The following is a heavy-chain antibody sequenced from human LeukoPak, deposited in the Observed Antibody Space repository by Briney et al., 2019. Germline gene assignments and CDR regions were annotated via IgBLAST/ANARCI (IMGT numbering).Heavy chain of an antibody. J-gene: IGHJ3*02. CDR1: GGSISSSNW. V-gene: IGHV4-4*02. CDR3: AREDAEQMDNSFDI. Sequence: PSGTLSLTCAVSGGSISSSNWWSWIRQPPGKGLEWIGEIYHSGSTNYNPSLKGRVTISVDKSKTQFSLKLRSVTAADTAVYYCAREDAEQMDNSFDIWGQGTMVTVSS. D-gene: IGHD5-24*01. CDR2: IYHSGST.